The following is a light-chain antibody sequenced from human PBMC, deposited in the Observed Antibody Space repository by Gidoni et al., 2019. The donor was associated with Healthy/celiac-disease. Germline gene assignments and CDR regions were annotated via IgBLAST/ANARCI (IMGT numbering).Light chain of an antibody. CDR2: WAS. J-gene: IGKJ2*01. V-gene: IGKV4-1*01. Sequence: DIVMTHSPDSLPVSLGETATINCMSSQSALYSSNNKNYLAWYQQKPGQPPKLLIYWASTRESGVPDRFSGSGSGTDFTLTISSLQAEDVAVYYCQQYYSTPYTFGHGTKLDIK. CDR3: QQYYSTPYT. CDR1: QSALYSSNNKNY.